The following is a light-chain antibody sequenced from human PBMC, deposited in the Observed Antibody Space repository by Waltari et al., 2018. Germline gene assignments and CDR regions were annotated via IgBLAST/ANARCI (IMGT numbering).Light chain of an antibody. CDR2: GAS. CDR1: QSVGSN. CDR3: QQYNNWPLT. J-gene: IGKJ4*01. Sequence: EIVMTQSPATLSVSPGERATLSCRASQSVGSNLAWYQQKPGQAPVLLIYGASTRATGIPARFSGSGSGTEFTLTISSLQSEDFAVYYCQQYNNWPLTFGGGTKVEIK. V-gene: IGKV3-15*01.